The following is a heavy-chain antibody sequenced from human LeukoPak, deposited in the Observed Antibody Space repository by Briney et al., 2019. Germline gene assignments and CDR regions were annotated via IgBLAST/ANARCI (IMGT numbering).Heavy chain of an antibody. D-gene: IGHD3-10*01. CDR3: ARDYYGSGSYWVY. J-gene: IGHJ4*02. Sequence: SETLSLTCTVSGGSISSYYWSWIRQPPGKGLEWIGEIYHSGSTNYNPSLKSRVTISVDKSKNQFSLKLSSVTAADTAVYYCARDYYGSGSYWVYWGQGTLVTVSS. V-gene: IGHV4-59*12. CDR2: IYHSGST. CDR1: GGSISSYY.